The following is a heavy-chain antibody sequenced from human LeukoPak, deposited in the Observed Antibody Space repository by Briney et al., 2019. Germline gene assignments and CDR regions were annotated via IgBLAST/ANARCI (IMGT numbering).Heavy chain of an antibody. CDR2: IYYSGST. D-gene: IGHD3-9*01. Sequence: PSETLSLTCTVSGGSISSYYWSWIRQPPGKGLEWIGYIYYSGSTNYNPSLKSRVTISVDTSKNQFSLKLSSVTAADTAVYYCAREAYYDILTGSNWFDPWGQGTLVTVSS. CDR3: AREAYYDILTGSNWFDP. CDR1: GGSISSYY. J-gene: IGHJ5*02. V-gene: IGHV4-59*01.